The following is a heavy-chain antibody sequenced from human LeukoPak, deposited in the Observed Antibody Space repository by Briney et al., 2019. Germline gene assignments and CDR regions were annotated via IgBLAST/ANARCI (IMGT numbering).Heavy chain of an antibody. CDR2: ISSSSSYI. CDR1: GFTFSSYS. D-gene: IGHD6-19*01. J-gene: IGHJ3*02. CDR3: AXAXVRXVAVYDASDI. V-gene: IGHV3-21*01. Sequence: PGGSLRLSCAASGFTFSSYSMNWVRQAPGKGLEWVSSISSSSSYIYYADSVEGRFTISRDNAKNSLYLQMNSLRAEDTAVYYCAXAXVRXVAVYDASDIWGQGTMXTVSS.